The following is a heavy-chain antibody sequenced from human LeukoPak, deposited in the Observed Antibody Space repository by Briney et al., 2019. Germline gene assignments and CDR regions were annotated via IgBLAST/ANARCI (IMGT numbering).Heavy chain of an antibody. CDR3: ARGPPKRILRYFDWLLYD. J-gene: IGHJ4*02. CDR2: MNPNSGNT. Sequence: GASVKVSCKASGYTFTSYDINWVQQATGQGLEWMGWMNPNSGNTGYAQKFQGRVTMTRNTSISTAYMELSSLRSEDTAVYYCARGPPKRILRYFDWLLYDWGQGTLVTVSS. D-gene: IGHD3-9*01. CDR1: GYTFTSYD. V-gene: IGHV1-8*01.